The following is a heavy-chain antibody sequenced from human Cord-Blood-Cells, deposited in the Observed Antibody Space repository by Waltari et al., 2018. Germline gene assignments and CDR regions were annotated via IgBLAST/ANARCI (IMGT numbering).Heavy chain of an antibody. J-gene: IGHJ2*01. CDR3: ARDIAARQYQAGYWYFDL. CDR2: IYHSGSS. Sequence: QVQLQESGPGLVKPSETLSLTCTVSGYSISSGYYWGWIRQPPGKGLEWIGSIYHSGSSYYSPAVKSRVTISVDTSRNQCSLKLSSVTAADTAVYYCARDIAARQYQAGYWYFDLWGRGTLVTVSS. D-gene: IGHD6-6*01. V-gene: IGHV4-38-2*02. CDR1: GYSISSGYY.